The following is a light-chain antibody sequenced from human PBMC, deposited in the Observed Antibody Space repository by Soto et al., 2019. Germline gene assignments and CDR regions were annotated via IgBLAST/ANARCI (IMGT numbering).Light chain of an antibody. Sequence: QSALTHPASVSGSPGQSITISCTGTRSDVGGYNYVSWYQQHPGKAPKLMIYDVSNRPSGVSNRFSGSKSGNTASLTISGLQAEDEADYYCSSYTSSSTLSVVFGGGTKVTVL. CDR1: RSDVGGYNY. CDR2: DVS. CDR3: SSYTSSSTLSVV. V-gene: IGLV2-14*01. J-gene: IGLJ2*01.